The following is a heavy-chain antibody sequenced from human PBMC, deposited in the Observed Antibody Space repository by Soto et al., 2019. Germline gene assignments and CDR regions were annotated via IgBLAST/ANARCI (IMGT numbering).Heavy chain of an antibody. J-gene: IGHJ3*01. Sequence: PSETLSLTCGVSDVSFSVYYWRWIRHPPGKGLEWIGEINYSGSTKFNPSLKSRVTLSIDTSKDQFSLRLSSVTAADTAVYYCARDSGGLRLGESSLYGEKDSFDVWDQGTLVTVSS. CDR3: ARDSGGLRLGESSLYGEKDSFDV. CDR1: DVSFSVYY. CDR2: INYSGST. V-gene: IGHV4-34*01. D-gene: IGHD3-16*02.